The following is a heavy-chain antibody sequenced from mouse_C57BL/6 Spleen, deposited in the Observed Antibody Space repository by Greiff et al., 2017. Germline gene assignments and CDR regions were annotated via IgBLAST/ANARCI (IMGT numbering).Heavy chain of an antibody. J-gene: IGHJ4*01. CDR2: ISSGSSTI. D-gene: IGHD2-3*01. V-gene: IGHV5-17*01. CDR1: GFTSSDYG. Sequence: EVHLVESGGGLVKPGGSLKRSCAASGFTSSDYGTHWVRQAPEKGLEGVAYISSGSSTIYYADTVKGRFTISRYNSKNTLFLQMTSLRSEDTTMYYCARTKDGYSYAMAYWGQVTSDTVST. CDR3: ARTKDGYSYAMAY.